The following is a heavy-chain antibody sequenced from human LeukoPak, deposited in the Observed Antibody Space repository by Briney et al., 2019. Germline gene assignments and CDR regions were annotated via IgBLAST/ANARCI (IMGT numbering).Heavy chain of an antibody. V-gene: IGHV4-4*07. CDR1: GGSISSYY. CDR2: IYTSGST. Sequence: PSETLSLTCTVSGGSISSYYWIWIRQPAGKGLEWIGRIYTSGSTNYNPSLKSRVTMSVDTSKNQFSLKLSSVTAADTAVYYCASSPRVGATTLYYFDYWGQGTLVTVSS. D-gene: IGHD1-26*01. CDR3: ASSPRVGATTLYYFDY. J-gene: IGHJ4*02.